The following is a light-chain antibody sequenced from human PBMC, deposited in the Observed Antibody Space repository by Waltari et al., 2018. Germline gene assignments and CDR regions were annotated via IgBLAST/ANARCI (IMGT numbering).Light chain of an antibody. CDR3: QQYGLSPRT. J-gene: IGKJ1*01. CDR1: QSISIY. Sequence: ELVLTQSPGTLSLSPGERATLSCRASQSISIYLAWYQQQSGQAPRLLIYGASSRATGIPDRFSGSGAGTDFTLTINRLEPEDFGVYYCQQYGLSPRTFGQGTKVEIK. CDR2: GAS. V-gene: IGKV3-20*01.